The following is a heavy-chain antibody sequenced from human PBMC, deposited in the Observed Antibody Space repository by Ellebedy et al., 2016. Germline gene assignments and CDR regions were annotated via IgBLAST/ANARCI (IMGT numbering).Heavy chain of an antibody. Sequence: GGSLRLXXAASGFTLTNYNMNWVRQAPGKGLEWISYINSGSEAIHYADSVKGRFTISRDNARNSLYLQMNSLRGEDTAVYYCTRQGLIVLMDYQYYYGMDVWGQGTTVTVSS. CDR3: TRQGLIVLMDYQYYYGMDV. V-gene: IGHV3-48*01. CDR1: GFTLTNYN. J-gene: IGHJ6*02. D-gene: IGHD2-8*01. CDR2: INSGSEAI.